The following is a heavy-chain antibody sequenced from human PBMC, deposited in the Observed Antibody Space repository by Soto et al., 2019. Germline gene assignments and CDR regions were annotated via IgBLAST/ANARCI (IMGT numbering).Heavy chain of an antibody. J-gene: IGHJ6*02. Sequence: QVQLVQSGAEVKKPGSSVKVSCKASGGTFGSYAISWVRQAPGQGLEWMGGIIPIPGTANYAQKFQGRVTIAADETTSTAYMELSSLRSEYTAVYYCARSQGSSTSLEIYYFYYYGMDVRGQGTTVTVS. CDR3: ARSQGSSTSLEIYYFYYYGMDV. D-gene: IGHD2-2*01. V-gene: IGHV1-69*01. CDR1: GGTFGSYA. CDR2: IIPIPGTA.